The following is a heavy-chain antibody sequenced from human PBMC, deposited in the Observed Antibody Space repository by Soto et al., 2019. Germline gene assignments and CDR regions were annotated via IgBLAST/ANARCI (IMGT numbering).Heavy chain of an antibody. D-gene: IGHD7-27*01. J-gene: IGHJ3*02. CDR3: SCERTGEGAFDI. Sequence: SETLSLTCTVSGGSISSSSYYWDWIRQPPGKGLEWVGSIYYSGSTYYNPSLKSRVTISVDTSKNQFSLKLSSVTAADTAVYYCSCERTGEGAFDIWGLGTMVTVSS. CDR1: GGSISSSSYY. CDR2: IYYSGST. V-gene: IGHV4-39*01.